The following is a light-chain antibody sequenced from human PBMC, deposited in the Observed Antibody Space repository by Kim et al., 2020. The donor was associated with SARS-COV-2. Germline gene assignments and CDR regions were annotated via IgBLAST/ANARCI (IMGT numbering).Light chain of an antibody. Sequence: QGVSISCSGSTSNIETNTVNWYQQLPGAAPKLLIHTNNQRPSGVPDRFSGSRFGTSASLTISGLQSEDEADYFCAAWEDSPDGYVVFGGGTQLTVL. J-gene: IGLJ2*01. CDR3: AAWEDSPDGYVV. CDR1: TSNIETNT. V-gene: IGLV1-44*01. CDR2: TNN.